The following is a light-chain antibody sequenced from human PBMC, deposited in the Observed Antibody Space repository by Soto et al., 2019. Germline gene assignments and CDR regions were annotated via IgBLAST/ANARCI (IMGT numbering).Light chain of an antibody. J-gene: IGLJ1*01. CDR1: SSNIGAGYD. CDR2: NNN. Sequence: QSVLTQPPSVSGAPGQRVTISCTGSSSNIGAGYDVHWYQQLPGTAPKLLIYNNNNRPSGVPDRFSGSKSGTSASLAITGLQAEDEADYYCQSYDCSLSGYVFGTGTKVTVL. V-gene: IGLV1-40*01. CDR3: QSYDCSLSGYV.